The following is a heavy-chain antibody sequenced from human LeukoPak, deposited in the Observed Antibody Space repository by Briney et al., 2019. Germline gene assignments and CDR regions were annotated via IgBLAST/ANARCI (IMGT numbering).Heavy chain of an antibody. Sequence: ASAKVSCKASGGTFSSYAISWVRQAPGQGHEWMGGIIPIFGTANYAQKFQGRVTITADESTCTAYMELSSLRSEDTAVYYCARAGPERDYYYYGMDVWGQGTTVTVSS. J-gene: IGHJ6*02. CDR1: GGTFSSYA. CDR2: IIPIFGTA. CDR3: ARAGPERDYYYYGMDV. D-gene: IGHD1-14*01. V-gene: IGHV1-69*13.